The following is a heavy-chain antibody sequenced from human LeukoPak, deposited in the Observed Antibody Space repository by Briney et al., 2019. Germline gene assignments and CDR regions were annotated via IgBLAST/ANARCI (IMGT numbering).Heavy chain of an antibody. CDR1: GFTFSTYA. CDR3: AKTSRVNSAYDSPFDY. V-gene: IGHV3-23*01. Sequence: GGSLRLSCAASGFTFSTYAMSWVRQAPGKGLEWVSAVRGSGSDTYYADSVKGRFTIARDNSKNTLHLQMNSLRAEDTAIYYCAKTSRVNSAYDSPFDYWGQGTLVTVSS. J-gene: IGHJ4*02. D-gene: IGHD5-12*01. CDR2: VRGSGSDT.